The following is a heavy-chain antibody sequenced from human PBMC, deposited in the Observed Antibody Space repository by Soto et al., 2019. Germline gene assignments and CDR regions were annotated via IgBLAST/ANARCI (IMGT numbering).Heavy chain of an antibody. CDR3: EKLVRDDVRRSDLDH. D-gene: IGHD3-10*02. CDR2: FYYSGTT. Sequence: ETLGLTCAVSGASITASYSNGAWLRQPPGKGLEWIGTFYYSGTTSQNPPLRSRITISGDTSRNQFSRNLRYVTAADSGVYYCEKLVRDDVRRSDLDHWGQGTLVTVYS. V-gene: IGHV4-39*01. CDR1: GASITASYSN. J-gene: IGHJ4*02.